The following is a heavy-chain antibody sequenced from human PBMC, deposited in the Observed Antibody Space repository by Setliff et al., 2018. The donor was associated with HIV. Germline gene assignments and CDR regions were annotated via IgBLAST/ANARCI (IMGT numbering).Heavy chain of an antibody. CDR3: ARGGGYYYESSGYPTWYYFDY. D-gene: IGHD3-22*01. Sequence: GGSLRLSCAASGFTFDDYAMHWVRQAPGKGLEWVSGISWNSGSIGYADSVKGRFTISVDTSKNQFSLKLSSVTAADTAVYYCARGGGYYYESSGYPTWYYFDYWGQGTPVTVSS. CDR2: ISWNSGSI. CDR1: GFTFDDYA. J-gene: IGHJ4*02. V-gene: IGHV3-9*01.